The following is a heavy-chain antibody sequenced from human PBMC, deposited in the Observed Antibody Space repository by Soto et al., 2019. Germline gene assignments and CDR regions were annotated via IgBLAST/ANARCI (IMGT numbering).Heavy chain of an antibody. J-gene: IGHJ4*02. CDR1: GFTFSSYS. Sequence: EVQLVESGGGLVKPGGSLRLSCAASGFTFSSYSMNWVRQAPGKGLEWVSSISSSSSYIYYADSVKGRFTISRDNAKNSLYLQMNSLRAEDTAVYYCARDYVSSGRKIWGFDYWGQGTLVTVSS. V-gene: IGHV3-21*01. CDR2: ISSSSSYI. CDR3: ARDYVSSGRKIWGFDY. D-gene: IGHD6-19*01.